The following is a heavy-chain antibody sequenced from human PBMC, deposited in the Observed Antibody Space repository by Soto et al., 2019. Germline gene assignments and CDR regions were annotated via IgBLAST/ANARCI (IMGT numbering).Heavy chain of an antibody. V-gene: IGHV3-21*01. Sequence: EVQLVESGGGLVKPGGSLRLSCAASGFTFSSYSMNWVRQAPGKGLEWVSSISSSSSYIYYAASVKGRFTISRDNAKNSLYLRLNRLRAGDTAVYCRGRNLITYDNFWSGYYDVWGQGTLVTVSS. J-gene: IGHJ4*02. CDR3: GRNLITYDNFWSGYYDV. CDR1: GFTFSSYS. D-gene: IGHD3-3*01. CDR2: ISSSSSYI.